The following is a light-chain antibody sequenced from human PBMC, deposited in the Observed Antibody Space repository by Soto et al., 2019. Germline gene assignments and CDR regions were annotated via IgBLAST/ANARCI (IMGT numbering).Light chain of an antibody. V-gene: IGKV1-5*03. CDR3: QHYNSYSEA. CDR2: KAS. Sequence: KSQSPSTPSLSVVDRVTITWRARQTISRWLAWYQQKPGKAPKLLIYKASTLKSGVPSRFSGSGSGTEFTLTICSLQPDDFVPYYCQHYNSYSEAFGQGTKVDI. CDR1: QTISRW. J-gene: IGKJ1*01.